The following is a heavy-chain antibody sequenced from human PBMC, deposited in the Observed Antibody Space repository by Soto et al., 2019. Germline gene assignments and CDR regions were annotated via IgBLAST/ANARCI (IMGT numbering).Heavy chain of an antibody. V-gene: IGHV3-15*07. D-gene: IGHD1-7*01. CDR1: GFTFSNAW. CDR2: IKSKTDGGTT. Sequence: EVQLVESGGGLVKPGGSLRLSCAASGFTFSNAWMNWVRQAPGKGLEWVGRIKSKTDGGTTDYAAPVKGRFTISRDDSKNTLYLQMNSLKTEATAVYYCTTDGAQLELRLLTDFDYWGQGTLVTVSS. J-gene: IGHJ4*02. CDR3: TTDGAQLELRLLTDFDY.